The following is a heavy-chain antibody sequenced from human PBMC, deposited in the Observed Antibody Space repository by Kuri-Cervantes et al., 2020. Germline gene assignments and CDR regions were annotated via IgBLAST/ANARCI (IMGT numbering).Heavy chain of an antibody. CDR1: GYTFTSYG. J-gene: IGHJ5*02. CDR2: ISAYNGNT. D-gene: IGHD3-10*01. V-gene: IGHV1-18*01. CDR3: ARGRTGSLWFGELWRDWFDP. Sequence: ASVKVSCKASGYTFTSYGISWVRQAPGQGLEWMGWISAYNGNTNYAQKLQGRVTMTTDTSTSTAYMELRSLRSEDTAVYYCARGRTGSLWFGELWRDWFDPWGQGTLVTVSS.